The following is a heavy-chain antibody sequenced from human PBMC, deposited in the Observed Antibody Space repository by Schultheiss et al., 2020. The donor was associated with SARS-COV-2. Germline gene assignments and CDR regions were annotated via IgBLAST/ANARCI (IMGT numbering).Heavy chain of an antibody. CDR1: GGSISSSSYY. Sequence: SQTLSLTCTVSGGSISSSSYYWGWIRQPPGKGLEWIGYIYYSGSTNYNPSLKSRVTISVDTSKNQFSLKLSSVTAADTAVYYCARQWGPPAAARWWFDPWGQGTLVTVSS. CDR2: IYYSGST. D-gene: IGHD2-2*01. J-gene: IGHJ5*02. V-gene: IGHV4-61*05. CDR3: ARQWGPPAAARWWFDP.